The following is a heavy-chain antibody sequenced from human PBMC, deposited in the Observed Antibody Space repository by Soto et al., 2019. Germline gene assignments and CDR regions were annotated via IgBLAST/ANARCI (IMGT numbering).Heavy chain of an antibody. V-gene: IGHV1-2*06. CDR2: INPNSGGT. D-gene: IGHD6-6*01. CDR3: ARASRAVPDY. CDR1: GYTFTDYY. J-gene: IGHJ4*02. Sequence: QVQLVQSGAEVKKPGASMKVSCKASGYTFTDYYIHWVRQAPGQGLEWMGRINPNSGGTDYTQKFQGRVTMTRDTSISTAYMELSRLTSDDTAVYYCARASRAVPDYWGQVTLVTVSS.